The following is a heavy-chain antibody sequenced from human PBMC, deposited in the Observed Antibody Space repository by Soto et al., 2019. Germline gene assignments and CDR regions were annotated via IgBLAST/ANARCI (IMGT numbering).Heavy chain of an antibody. CDR2: MSYDGSNK. CDR1: GFTFSRYG. CDR3: AAGAPRRAPFQR. V-gene: IGHV3-30*03. Sequence: VQLLESGGGVVQPGKSLRLSCIASGFTFSRYGMHWVRQAPGKGLEWVAVMSYDGSNKWYADSVKGRFDVSRDNSKNTLFLEMNSLRAEDTGLYYCAAGAPRRAPFQRWGQGTLVTVSS. D-gene: IGHD6-6*01. J-gene: IGHJ1*01.